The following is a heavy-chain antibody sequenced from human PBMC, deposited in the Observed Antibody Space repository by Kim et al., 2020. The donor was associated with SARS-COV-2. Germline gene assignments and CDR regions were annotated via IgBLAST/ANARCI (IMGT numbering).Heavy chain of an antibody. CDR3: ARGSSPYTISAAFDI. V-gene: IGHV1-69*01. D-gene: IGHD3-9*01. J-gene: IGHJ3*02. Sequence: RKFQGRDTITAEESTSTAYMELSSLKSEDTAVYYCARGSSPYTISAAFDIWGQGTMVTVSS.